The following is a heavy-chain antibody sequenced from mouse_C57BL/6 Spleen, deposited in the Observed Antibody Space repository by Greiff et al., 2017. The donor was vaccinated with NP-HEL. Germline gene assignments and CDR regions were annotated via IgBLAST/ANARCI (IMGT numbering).Heavy chain of an antibody. D-gene: IGHD1-1*01. CDR1: GYTFTDYN. J-gene: IGHJ3*01. Sequence: EVQLVESGPELVKPGASVKMSCKASGYTFTDYNMHWVKQSHGKSLEWIGYINPNNGGTSYNQKFKGKATLTVNKSSSTAYMELRSLTSEDSAVYYCARDYYGSSPYAWFAYWGQGTLVTVSA. CDR3: ARDYYGSSPYAWFAY. V-gene: IGHV1-22*01. CDR2: INPNNGGT.